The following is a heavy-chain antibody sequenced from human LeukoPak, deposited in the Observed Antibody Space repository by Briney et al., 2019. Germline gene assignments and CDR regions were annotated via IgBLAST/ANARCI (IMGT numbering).Heavy chain of an antibody. D-gene: IGHD3-22*01. Sequence: GGSLRLSCAASGFTFSSYGMHWVRQAPGKGLEWVAVISYDGSNKYYADSVKGRFTISRDNSKNTLYLQMNSLRAEDTAVYYCAKDQIPKYYYDSSGYYGPAFDYWGQGTLVTVSS. V-gene: IGHV3-30*18. CDR2: ISYDGSNK. J-gene: IGHJ4*02. CDR3: AKDQIPKYYYDSSGYYGPAFDY. CDR1: GFTFSSYG.